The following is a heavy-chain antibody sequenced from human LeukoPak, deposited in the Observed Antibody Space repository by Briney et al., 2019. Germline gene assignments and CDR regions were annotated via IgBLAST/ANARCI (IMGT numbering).Heavy chain of an antibody. CDR2: IYTGGST. CDR1: GGSISSGSYY. V-gene: IGHV4-61*02. J-gene: IGHJ4*02. D-gene: IGHD3-22*01. CDR3: ARGYYDSSGSGYFDY. Sequence: SETLSLTCTVSGGSISSGSYYWSWIRQPAGKGLEWIGRIYTGGSTNYNPSLKSRVTISVDTSKNQFSLKLSSVTAADTAVYYCARGYYDSSGSGYFDYWGQGTLVTVSS.